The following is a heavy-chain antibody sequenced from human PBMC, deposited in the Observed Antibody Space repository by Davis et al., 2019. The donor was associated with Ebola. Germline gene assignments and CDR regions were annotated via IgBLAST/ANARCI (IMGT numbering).Heavy chain of an antibody. Sequence: GSLRLSCAVYGGSFSGYYWSWIRQSPGKGLEWIGEINQSGSTNYNPSLKSRVTISVDTSKNQFSLKLSSVTAADTAVYYCARGPDEVDYWGQGTLVTVFS. CDR1: GGSFSGYY. CDR2: INQSGST. V-gene: IGHV4-34*01. CDR3: ARGPDEVDY. J-gene: IGHJ4*02.